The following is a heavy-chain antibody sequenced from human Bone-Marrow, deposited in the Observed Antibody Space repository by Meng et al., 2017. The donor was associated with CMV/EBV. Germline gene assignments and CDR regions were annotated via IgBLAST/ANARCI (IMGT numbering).Heavy chain of an antibody. Sequence: CAVSDASFSGYSWTWIRQAPGRGLEWIGEINHSGGTDYNPSLKSRLTMSLDTSKNQFSLKLTSVTAADTAVYFCAREGPTYNYVFASSWGQGTLVTVSS. D-gene: IGHD5-24*01. V-gene: IGHV4-34*01. CDR1: DASFSGYS. J-gene: IGHJ5*02. CDR2: INHSGGT. CDR3: AREGPTYNYVFASS.